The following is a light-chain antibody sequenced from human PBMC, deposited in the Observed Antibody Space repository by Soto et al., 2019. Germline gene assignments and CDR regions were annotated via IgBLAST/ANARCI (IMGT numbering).Light chain of an antibody. J-gene: IGKJ5*01. CDR3: QQYSTSPPIT. CDR2: GAS. CDR1: QSVTNRY. Sequence: EIVLTQSPDTLSLSPGEGATLSCRASQSVTNRYLAWYQHKPGQAPRLLIYGASTRATGIPDRFSGSGFEPDFSLTISRLEPEDFAVYFCQQYSTSPPITFGQGTRLEIK. V-gene: IGKV3-20*01.